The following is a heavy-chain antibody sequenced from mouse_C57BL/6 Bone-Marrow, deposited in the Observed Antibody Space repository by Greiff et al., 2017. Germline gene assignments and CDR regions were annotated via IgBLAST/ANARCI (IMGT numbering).Heavy chain of an antibody. V-gene: IGHV1-81*01. CDR3: ASCYDGYRYFDV. CDR1: GYTFTSYG. CDR2: IYPRSGNT. J-gene: IGHJ1*03. D-gene: IGHD2-3*01. Sequence: QVQLKESGAELARPGASVKLSCKASGYTFTSYGISWVKQRTGQGLEWIGEIYPRSGNTYYNEKFKGKATLTADKSSSTAYMELRSLTSEDSAVYFCASCYDGYRYFDVWGTGTTVTVSS.